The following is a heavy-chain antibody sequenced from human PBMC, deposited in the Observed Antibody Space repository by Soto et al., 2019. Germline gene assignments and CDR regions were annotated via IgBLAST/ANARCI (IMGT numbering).Heavy chain of an antibody. J-gene: IGHJ6*02. V-gene: IGHV3-30-3*01. CDR2: ISYDGSNK. CDR1: GFTFSSYA. Sequence: QVQLVESGGGVVQPGRSLRLSCAASGFTFSSYAMHWVRQAPGKGLEWVGVISYDGSNKYYADSVKGRFTISRDNSKNTLYLQMNSLRAEDTAVYYCARGVDIVLVPAAMYYYYGMDVWGQGTTVTVSS. CDR3: ARGVDIVLVPAAMYYYYGMDV. D-gene: IGHD2-2*01.